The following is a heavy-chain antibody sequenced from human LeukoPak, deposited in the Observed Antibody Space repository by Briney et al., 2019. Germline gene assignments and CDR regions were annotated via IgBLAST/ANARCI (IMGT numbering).Heavy chain of an antibody. V-gene: IGHV3-21*01. D-gene: IGHD5-24*01. CDR1: GFTFSSYS. J-gene: IGHJ4*02. CDR3: ARIDGYNSKNFDY. Sequence: GGSLRLSCAASGFTFSSYSMNWVRQAPGKGLEWVSSISSSSSYIYYADSVKGRFTIPRDNAKNSLYLQMNSLRAEDTAVYYCARIDGYNSKNFDYWGQGTLVTVSS. CDR2: ISSSSSYI.